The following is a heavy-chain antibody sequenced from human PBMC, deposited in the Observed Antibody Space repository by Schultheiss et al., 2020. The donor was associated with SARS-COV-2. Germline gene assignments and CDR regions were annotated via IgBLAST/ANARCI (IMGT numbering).Heavy chain of an antibody. J-gene: IGHJ4*02. CDR2: ISSSSSYI. CDR3: AKDEGYVWGSHFDY. CDR1: GFTFSDYY. Sequence: GGSLRLSCAASGFTFSDYYMSWIRQAPGKGLEWVSSISSSSSYIYYADSVKGRFTISRDNSKNTLYLQMNSLRAEDTAVYYCAKDEGYVWGSHFDYWGQGTLVTVSS. D-gene: IGHD3-16*01. V-gene: IGHV3-11*05.